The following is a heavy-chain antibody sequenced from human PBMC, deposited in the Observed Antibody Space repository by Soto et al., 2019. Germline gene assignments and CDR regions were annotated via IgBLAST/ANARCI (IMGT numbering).Heavy chain of an antibody. V-gene: IGHV1-69*13. Sequence: GASGKVCGDASAGTVRSYSISWVRHAPGQGLEWMGGIIPIFGTASYAQKFQGRVTSTADESTSTAYMELSSLRSEDTAVYYCARRLRLRQLSNDYGMDVWGQGTKVTDS. CDR3: ARRLRLRQLSNDYGMDV. CDR1: AGTVRSYS. J-gene: IGHJ6*02. CDR2: IIPIFGTA. D-gene: IGHD5-12*01.